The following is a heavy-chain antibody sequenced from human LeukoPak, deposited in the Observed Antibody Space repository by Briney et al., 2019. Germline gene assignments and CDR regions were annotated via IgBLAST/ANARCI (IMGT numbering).Heavy chain of an antibody. CDR1: GFTFSSYE. Sequence: GGSLRLSCAASGFTFSSYEMNWVRQAPGKGLEWVSYISSSGSTIYYADSVKGRFTISRDNAKNSLYLQMNSLRAEDTAVYYCARDGGSGYKADGHFDYWGQGTLVTVSS. CDR2: ISSSGSTI. J-gene: IGHJ4*02. CDR3: ARDGGSGYKADGHFDY. D-gene: IGHD5-12*01. V-gene: IGHV3-48*03.